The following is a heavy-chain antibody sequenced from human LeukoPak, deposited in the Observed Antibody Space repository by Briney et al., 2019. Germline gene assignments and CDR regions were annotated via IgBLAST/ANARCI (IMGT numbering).Heavy chain of an antibody. CDR1: GVTFDDYG. CDR3: VRDRGYAASWYSRSGYFDL. CDR2: TNWNGGNT. J-gene: IGHJ2*01. D-gene: IGHD6-13*01. Sequence: GGSLRLSCAASGVTFDDYGMSWVRQVPGKGLEWGSGTNWNGGNTGYSDSVNGRFTISRDNAKNSLSLQMNSLRDEDTALYYCVRDRGYAASWYSRSGYFDLWGRGTLVTVSS. V-gene: IGHV3-20*04.